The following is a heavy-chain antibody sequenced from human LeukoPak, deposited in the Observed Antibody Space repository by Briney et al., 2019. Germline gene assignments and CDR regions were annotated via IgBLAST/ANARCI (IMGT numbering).Heavy chain of an antibody. V-gene: IGHV3-74*01. CDR2: INTDGTVT. CDR3: ATKQWLAPPPDS. Sequence: GGSLRLSCAASGFTFSKYWMLWVRQAPGKGLESVARINTDGTVTAYADSVKGRFTVSRDNADNTMFLQMNSVRDEDTAVYYCATKQWLAPPPDSWGQGTPVTVSS. D-gene: IGHD6-19*01. J-gene: IGHJ4*02. CDR1: GFTFSKYW.